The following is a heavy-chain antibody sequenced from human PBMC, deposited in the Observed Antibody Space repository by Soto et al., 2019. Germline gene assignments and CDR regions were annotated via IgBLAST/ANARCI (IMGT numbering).Heavy chain of an antibody. D-gene: IGHD2-2*01. CDR1: GYSFTSYW. CDR3: ARHMSESCSSTSCYWDYYYYYMDV. V-gene: IGHV5-51*01. Sequence: PGESLKISCKGSGYSFTSYWIGWVRQMPGKGLEWMGIIYPGDSDTRYSPSFQGQVTISADKSISTAYLQWSSLKASDTAMYYCARHMSESCSSTSCYWDYYYYYMDVWGKGTTVTVSS. J-gene: IGHJ6*03. CDR2: IYPGDSDT.